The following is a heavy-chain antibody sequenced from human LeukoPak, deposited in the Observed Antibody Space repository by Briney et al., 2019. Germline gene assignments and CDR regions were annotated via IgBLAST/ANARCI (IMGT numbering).Heavy chain of an antibody. Sequence: SVKVSCKASGGTFSSYAISWVRQAPGQGLEWMGGIIPIFGTANYAQKFQGRVTITADESTSTAYMELSSLRSEDTAVYYCARDTTMVRGVIITGFDYWGQGTLVTVSS. V-gene: IGHV1-69*13. D-gene: IGHD3-10*01. J-gene: IGHJ4*02. CDR1: GGTFSSYA. CDR2: IIPIFGTA. CDR3: ARDTTMVRGVIITGFDY.